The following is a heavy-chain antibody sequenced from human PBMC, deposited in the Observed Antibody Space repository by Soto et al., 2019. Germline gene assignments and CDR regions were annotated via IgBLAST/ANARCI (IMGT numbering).Heavy chain of an antibody. CDR3: ARIRGDPKTNYYGMDV. D-gene: IGHD3-10*01. CDR1: GFSLSTIRMR. J-gene: IGHJ6*02. CDR2: IDWDDDK. V-gene: IGHV2-70*04. Sequence: FGPPPVNPTRSVTLTCTYSGFSLSTIRMRLMLIGQPAGKALEWLARIDWDDDKFYSTSLKTRLTISKDTSKNQVVLTMTNMDPVDTATYYCARIRGDPKTNYYGMDVWGQGTTVTAP.